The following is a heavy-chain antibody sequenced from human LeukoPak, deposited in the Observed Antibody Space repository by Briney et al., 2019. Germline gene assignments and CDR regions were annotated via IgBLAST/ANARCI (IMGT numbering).Heavy chain of an antibody. V-gene: IGHV3-48*01. Sequence: PGGSLRLSCAASGFTFSTYPMNWVRLAPGKGLEWVANIRSDTDDTYYGDSVKGRFTISRDNGKNSLYLQMNSLRAEGTAVYYCARARYCGGDCWYYYYYGMDVWGQGTTVTVSS. J-gene: IGHJ6*02. D-gene: IGHD2-21*02. CDR1: GFTFSTYP. CDR2: IRSDTDDT. CDR3: ARARYCGGDCWYYYYYGMDV.